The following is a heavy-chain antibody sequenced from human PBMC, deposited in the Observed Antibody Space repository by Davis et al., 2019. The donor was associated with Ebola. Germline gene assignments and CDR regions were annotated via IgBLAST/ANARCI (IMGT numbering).Heavy chain of an antibody. CDR1: GYTFTGHY. V-gene: IGHV1-46*01. J-gene: IGHJ5*01. CDR3: ARVNAVTGYSRFDS. CDR2: INPSGGST. Sequence: ASVKVSCKTSGYTFTGHYIQWVRQAPGQGLEWMGIINPSGGSTSYAQKFQGRVTMTRDTSTSTVYMELSSLRSEDTAVYYCARVNAVTGYSRFDSWGQGTLVTVSS. D-gene: IGHD3-9*01.